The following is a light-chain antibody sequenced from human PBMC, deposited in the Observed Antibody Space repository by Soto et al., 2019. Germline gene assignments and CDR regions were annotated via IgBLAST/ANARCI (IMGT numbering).Light chain of an antibody. Sequence: AIRMTQSPSSLSASTGDRVTITCRASQGISSYLAWYQQKPGKAPKLLIYAASTLQSGVPSRSSGSGSGTDFTLTISCLQSEDFATYYCQQYYSYPPITFGQGTRLEIK. CDR2: AAS. J-gene: IGKJ5*01. V-gene: IGKV1-8*01. CDR1: QGISSY. CDR3: QQYYSYPPIT.